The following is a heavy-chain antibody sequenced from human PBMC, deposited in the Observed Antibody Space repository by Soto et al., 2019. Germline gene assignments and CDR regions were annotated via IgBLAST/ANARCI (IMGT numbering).Heavy chain of an antibody. V-gene: IGHV3-30*18. CDR3: AKAPSQDYAFDI. CDR1: GFTFSSYV. D-gene: IGHD2-15*01. Sequence: QVQLVESGGGVVQPGRSLRLSCAASGFTFSSYVMHWVRQAPGKGLEWVAVISYDGSNKYYADSVKGRFTISRDNSKNTLYLQMNSLRGEDTAVYYCAKAPSQDYAFDIWGQGTMVTVSS. CDR2: ISYDGSNK. J-gene: IGHJ3*02.